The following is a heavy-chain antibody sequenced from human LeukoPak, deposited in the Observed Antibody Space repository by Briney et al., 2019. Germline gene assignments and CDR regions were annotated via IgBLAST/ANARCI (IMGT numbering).Heavy chain of an antibody. D-gene: IGHD3-10*01. CDR3: ARCRMVRGVTGAFDI. CDR1: DFTFTSYS. V-gene: IGHV3-21*01. Sequence: PGGSLRLSCAASDFTFTSYSVNWVRQAPGKGLDWVSSISSSSSFIYYADSVKGRFTISRDNAKNSLYLQMNSLRAEDTAVYYCARCRMVRGVTGAFDIWGQGTMVAVSS. CDR2: ISSSSSFI. J-gene: IGHJ3*02.